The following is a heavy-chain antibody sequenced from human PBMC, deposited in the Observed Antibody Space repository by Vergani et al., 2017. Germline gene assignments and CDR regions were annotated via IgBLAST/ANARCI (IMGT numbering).Heavy chain of an antibody. J-gene: IGHJ3*02. Sequence: QVQLVQSGAEVKKPGSSVKVSCKASGGTFSSYTIGWVRPAPGKGLEWMGRIIPILGIANYAQKFQGGVTITADKSTSKAYMELSSRRSEDTVVYYCARESRGDWRHDAFDIWGQGTMVTVSS. CDR2: IIPILGIA. V-gene: IGHV1-69*08. D-gene: IGHD2-21*01. CDR3: ARESRGDWRHDAFDI. CDR1: GGTFSSYT.